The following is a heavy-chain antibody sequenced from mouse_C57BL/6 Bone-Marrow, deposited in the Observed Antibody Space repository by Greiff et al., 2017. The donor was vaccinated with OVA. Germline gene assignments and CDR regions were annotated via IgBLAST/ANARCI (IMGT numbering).Heavy chain of an antibody. J-gene: IGHJ1*03. D-gene: IGHD1-1*01. CDR3: ASPFYYYGSSYGYFDV. CDR1: GYTFTGYW. V-gene: IGHV1-9*01. CDR2: FLPGSGST. Sequence: VQLQQSGAELMKPGASVKLSCKATGYTFTGYWIEWVKQRPGHGLEWIGEFLPGSGSTNYNEKFKGKATFTADTSSNTAYMQLSSLTTEDSAIDYCASPFYYYGSSYGYFDVGGTGTTVTVSA.